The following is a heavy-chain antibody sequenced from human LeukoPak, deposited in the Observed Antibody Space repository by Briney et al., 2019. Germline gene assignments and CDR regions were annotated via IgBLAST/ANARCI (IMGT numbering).Heavy chain of an antibody. CDR3: ARIAARRFDY. Sequence: ASVKVSCKASGYTFPSYFMHWVRQAPGQGLEWMGIINPTGGSTTYAQKFQGRVTMTRDTSTSTVYMELSSLRSDDTAVYYCARIAARRFDYWGQGTLVTVSS. CDR1: GYTFPSYF. CDR2: INPTGGST. V-gene: IGHV1-46*01. D-gene: IGHD6-6*01. J-gene: IGHJ4*02.